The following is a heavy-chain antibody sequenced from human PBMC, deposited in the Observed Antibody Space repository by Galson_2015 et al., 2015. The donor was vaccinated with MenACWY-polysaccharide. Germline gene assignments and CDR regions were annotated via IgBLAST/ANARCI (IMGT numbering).Heavy chain of an antibody. V-gene: IGHV1-8*01. Sequence: SVKVSCKASGCKFTSYDINWVRQATGQGLGWMGWMNPNSGNTGYAQKFQGRVTMTSNSAMTTAYMELSSLRSEDTAVYYCARIIARKYTFADSWGQGTLVTVSS. D-gene: IGHD2-21*01. J-gene: IGHJ4*02. CDR2: MNPNSGNT. CDR3: ARIIARKYTFADS. CDR1: GCKFTSYD.